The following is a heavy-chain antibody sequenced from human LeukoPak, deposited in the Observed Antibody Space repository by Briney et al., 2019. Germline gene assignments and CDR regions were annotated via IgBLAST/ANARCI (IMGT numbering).Heavy chain of an antibody. J-gene: IGHJ6*03. CDR1: GFTFSSYN. D-gene: IGHD6-19*01. CDR3: ARTSSGWYGGYYYYMDV. Sequence: GGSLRLSCAASGFTFSSYNMNWVRQAPGKGLEWVSSITSGSSYIYYADSVKGRFTISRDNSKNTLYLQMNSLRAEDTAVYYCARTSSGWYGGYYYYMDVWGKGTTVTVSS. V-gene: IGHV3-21*01. CDR2: ITSGSSYI.